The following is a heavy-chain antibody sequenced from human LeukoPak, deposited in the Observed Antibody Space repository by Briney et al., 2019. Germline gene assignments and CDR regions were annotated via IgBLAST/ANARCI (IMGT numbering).Heavy chain of an antibody. D-gene: IGHD2/OR15-2a*01. CDR3: AKVTCSSITCYPRGYFDY. V-gene: IGHV3-23*01. CDR1: GFTFSSYA. J-gene: IGHJ4*02. CDR2: ISGSGDST. Sequence: GGSLRLSCAASGFTFSSYAMSWVRQAPGKGLEWVSTISGSGDSTYYADSVKGRFTISRDNSKNTLYLQMNSLRAEDTAVYYCAKVTCSSITCYPRGYFDYWGQGTLVTVSS.